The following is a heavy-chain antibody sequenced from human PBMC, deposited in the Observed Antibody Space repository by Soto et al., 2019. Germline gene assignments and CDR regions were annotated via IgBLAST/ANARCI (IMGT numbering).Heavy chain of an antibody. D-gene: IGHD3-22*01. V-gene: IGHV4-39*01. CDR3: ARRPHYYDSSGYYPFDY. J-gene: IGHJ4*02. Sequence: SETLSLTCTASDGSISSSSYYWGWIRQPPGKGLEWIGSIYYSGSTYYNPSLKSRVTISVDTSKNQFSLKLSSVTAADTAVYYCARRPHYYDSSGYYPFDYWGQGTLVTAPQ. CDR2: IYYSGST. CDR1: DGSISSSSYY.